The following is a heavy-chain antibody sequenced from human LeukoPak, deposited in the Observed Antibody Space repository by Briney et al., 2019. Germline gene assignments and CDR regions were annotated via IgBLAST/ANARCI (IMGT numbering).Heavy chain of an antibody. CDR2: ISSSSGTI. CDR1: GFTFNTYS. V-gene: IGHV3-48*02. D-gene: IGHD1-26*01. J-gene: IGHJ4*02. Sequence: GGSLRLSCAASGFTFNTYSMNWDRQAPGKGLEWVSYISSSSGTIFYADSVKGRFTISRDNAKNSLYLQMNSLRDEDTAVYYCARTDMNGGSYYNFDSWGQGTLVTVSS. CDR3: ARTDMNGGSYYNFDS.